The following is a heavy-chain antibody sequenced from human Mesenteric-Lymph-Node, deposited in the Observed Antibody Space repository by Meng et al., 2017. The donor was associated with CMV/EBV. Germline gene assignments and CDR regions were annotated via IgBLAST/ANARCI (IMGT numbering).Heavy chain of an antibody. CDR3: VRGWSTTETLDY. V-gene: IGHV1-3*04. D-gene: IGHD1-1*01. J-gene: IGHJ4*02. Sequence: KAAGFNLRDYVVDWVRQAPGQRLEWMGWINTANGNTKYSDKFQGRVTITRDISARTAYMDLSGLRSEDTAVYYCVRGWSTTETLDYWGQGTLVTVSS. CDR2: INTANGNT. CDR1: GFNLRDYV.